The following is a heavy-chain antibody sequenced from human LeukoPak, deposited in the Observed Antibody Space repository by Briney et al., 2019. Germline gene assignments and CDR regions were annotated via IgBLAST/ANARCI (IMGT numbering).Heavy chain of an antibody. D-gene: IGHD3-22*01. J-gene: IGHJ4*02. CDR1: GYSISSGYY. CDR2: IYHSGST. CDR3: ARAGGYYDSSGYLFY. Sequence: PSETLSLTCTVSGYSISSGYYWGWIRQPPGKGLEWIGSIYHSGSTYYNPSLKSRVTISVGTSKNQFSLRLSSVTAADTAVYYCARAGGYYDSSGYLFYWGQGTLVTVSS. V-gene: IGHV4-38-2*02.